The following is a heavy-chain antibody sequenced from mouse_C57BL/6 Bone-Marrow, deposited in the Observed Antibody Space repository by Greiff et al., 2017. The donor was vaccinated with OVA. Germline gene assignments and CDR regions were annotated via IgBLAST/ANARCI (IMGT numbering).Heavy chain of an antibody. CDR3: AKGCYSNYNYAMDY. Sequence: EVQVVESGGGLVKPGGSLKLSCAASGLTFSDYGMHWVRQAPEKGLEWVAYISSGSSTLYYADTVKGRFTISRYNAKNTLFLQVTSLRSEDTAMYYGAKGCYSNYNYAMDYWGQGTSVTVSS. D-gene: IGHD2-5*01. V-gene: IGHV5-17*01. CDR2: ISSGSSTL. CDR1: GLTFSDYG. J-gene: IGHJ4*01.